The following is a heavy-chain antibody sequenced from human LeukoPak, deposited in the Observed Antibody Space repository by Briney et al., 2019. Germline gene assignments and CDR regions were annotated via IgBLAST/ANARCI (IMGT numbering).Heavy chain of an antibody. V-gene: IGHV3-30-3*01. Sequence: GGSLRLSCAASGFTFSSYAMHWVRQAPGKGLEWVAVISYDGSNKCYADSVKGRFTISRDNSKNTLYLQMNSLRAEDTAVYYCPTSSSPHYHYYYGMDVWGQGTTVTVSS. CDR2: ISYDGSNK. D-gene: IGHD6-6*01. CDR3: PTSSSPHYHYYYGMDV. CDR1: GFTFSSYA. J-gene: IGHJ6*02.